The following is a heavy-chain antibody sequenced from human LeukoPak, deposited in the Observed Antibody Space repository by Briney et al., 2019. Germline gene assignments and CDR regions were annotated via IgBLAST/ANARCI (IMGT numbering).Heavy chain of an antibody. Sequence: PGGSPRLSCAASGFTFSSYSMNWVRQAPGKGLEWVSSISSSSSYIYYADSVKGRFTISRDNAKNSLYLQMNSLRAEDTAVYYCARDYYGSGSYLYWGQGTLVAVSS. J-gene: IGHJ4*02. CDR3: ARDYYGSGSYLY. D-gene: IGHD3-10*01. CDR1: GFTFSSYS. V-gene: IGHV3-21*01. CDR2: ISSSSSYI.